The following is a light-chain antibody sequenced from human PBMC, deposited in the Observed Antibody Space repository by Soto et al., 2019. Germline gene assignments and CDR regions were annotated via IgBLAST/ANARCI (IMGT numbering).Light chain of an antibody. CDR1: ENIDSN. J-gene: IGKJ4*01. V-gene: IGKV1-39*01. CDR2: SAS. Sequence: DIQMTQAPPSLSASVGDSVTIGCRATENIDSNLNWYQPKPGSAPTLIVYSASPLQSGVPSRFSGSVSGTTFTLTITSLQPEDVALYFCQQSYRAPYSFRGGT. CDR3: QQSYRAPYS.